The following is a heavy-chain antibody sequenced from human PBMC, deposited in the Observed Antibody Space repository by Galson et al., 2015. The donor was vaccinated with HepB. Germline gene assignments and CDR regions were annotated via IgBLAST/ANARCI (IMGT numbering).Heavy chain of an antibody. D-gene: IGHD6-19*01. J-gene: IGHJ4*02. CDR2: INADNGNT. CDR3: AKDHPSSGWPAFDY. CDR1: GYTFTSYP. V-gene: IGHV1-3*01. Sequence: SVKVSCKASGYTFTSYPIHWVRQAPGQRPEWMGWINADNGNTKYSQKFQGRVTISRDESTNSVFLQMDSLRADDTAVYYCAKDHPSSGWPAFDYWSQGALVIVSS.